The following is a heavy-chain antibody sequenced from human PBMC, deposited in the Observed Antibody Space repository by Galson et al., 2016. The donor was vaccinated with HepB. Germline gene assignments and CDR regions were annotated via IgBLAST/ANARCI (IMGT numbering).Heavy chain of an antibody. CDR1: GLTFSRCG. V-gene: IGHV3-13*01. D-gene: IGHD2-15*01. Sequence: SLRLSCAASGLTFSRCGMHWVRQATGKGLEWVSAIGTAGDTYYPGSVRGRFTISRENSKNSLYLQMNSLTAGDTAVYYCARGKVDCSGGTCHYYGMDVWGKGTTVTVSS. J-gene: IGHJ6*04. CDR3: ARGKVDCSGGTCHYYGMDV. CDR2: IGTAGDT.